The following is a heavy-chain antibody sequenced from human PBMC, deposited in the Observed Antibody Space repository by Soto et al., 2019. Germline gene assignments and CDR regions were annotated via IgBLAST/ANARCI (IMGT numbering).Heavy chain of an antibody. D-gene: IGHD4-17*01. CDR3: AKDLPYGPGRYYYYYYGMDV. J-gene: IGHJ6*02. V-gene: IGHV3-23*01. CDR2: ISGSGGST. CDR1: GFTFSSYA. Sequence: GGSLRLSCAASGFTFSSYAMSWVRQAPGKGLEWVSAISGSGGSTYYADSVKGRFTISRDNSKNKLYLQMNSLRAEDTAVYYCAKDLPYGPGRYYYYYYGMDVWGQGTTVTVSS.